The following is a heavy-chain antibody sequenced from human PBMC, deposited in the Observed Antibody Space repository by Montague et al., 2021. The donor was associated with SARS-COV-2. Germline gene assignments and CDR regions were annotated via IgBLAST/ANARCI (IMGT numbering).Heavy chain of an antibody. CDR2: PYYRKKKYS. V-gene: IGHV6-1*01. CDR1: GDSVVELRRR. Sequence: CAISGDSVVELRRRSEEHTSELSSHEHFVCRPYYRKKKYSDYAPSVRGRLTVNPDASKNEFSLKLNYVTPEDTAVYYCVRYSGWFYFDFWGQGNLVTVSS. CDR3: VRYSGWFYFDF. J-gene: IGHJ4*02. D-gene: IGHD6-19*01.